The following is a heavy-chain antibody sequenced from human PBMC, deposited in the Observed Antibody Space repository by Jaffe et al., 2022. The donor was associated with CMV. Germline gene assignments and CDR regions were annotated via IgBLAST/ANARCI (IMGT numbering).Heavy chain of an antibody. V-gene: IGHV4-34*01. CDR1: GGSFSGYY. Sequence: QVQLQQWGAGLLKPSETLSLTCAVYGGSFSGYYWSWIRQPPGKGLEWIGEINHSGSTNYNPSLKSRVTISVDTSKNQFSLKLSSVTAADTAVYYCARGIRYYYYYGMDVWGQGTTVTVSS. CDR3: ARGIRYYYYYGMDV. CDR2: INHSGST. J-gene: IGHJ6*02.